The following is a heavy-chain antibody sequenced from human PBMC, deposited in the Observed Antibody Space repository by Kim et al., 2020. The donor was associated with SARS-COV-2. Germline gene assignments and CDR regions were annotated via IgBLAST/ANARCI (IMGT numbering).Heavy chain of an antibody. CDR2: IVVGRGNT. J-gene: IGHJ3*01. CDR1: GFTFSTSA. D-gene: IGHD3-10*01. Sequence: SVKVSCKASGFTFSTSAVQWVRQARGERLEWIGWIVVGRGNTKTALDFQERVTITRDMSTSTVYMELSSLTSEDTAVYYCSANGRFAWFGPPDAFDVWG. V-gene: IGHV1-58*01. CDR3: SANGRFAWFGPPDAFDV.